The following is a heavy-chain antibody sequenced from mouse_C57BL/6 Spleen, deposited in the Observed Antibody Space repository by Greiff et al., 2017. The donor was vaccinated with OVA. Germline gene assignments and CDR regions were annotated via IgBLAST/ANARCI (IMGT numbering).Heavy chain of an antibody. J-gene: IGHJ1*03. CDR1: GYTFTDYN. CDR3: ARFYYGSRDWYFDV. CDR2: INPNNGGT. V-gene: IGHV1-22*01. D-gene: IGHD1-1*01. Sequence: EVQLQQSGPELVKPGASVKMSCKASGYTFTDYNMHWVKQSPGKSLEWIGYINPNNGGTSYNQKFKGKATLTVNKSSSTAYMELRSLTSEDSAVYDCARFYYGSRDWYFDVWGTGTTVTVSS.